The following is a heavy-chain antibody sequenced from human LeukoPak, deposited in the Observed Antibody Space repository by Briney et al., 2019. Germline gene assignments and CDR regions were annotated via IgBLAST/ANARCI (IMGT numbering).Heavy chain of an antibody. V-gene: IGHV4-39*01. CDR3: ARLDIVVVVAATGGYYFDY. Sequence: SETLSLTCTVSGGSISSSSYYWGWIRQPPGKGLEWIGSIYYSGSTYYNPSLKSRVTISVDTSKNQFSLKLSSVTAADTAVYYCARLDIVVVVAATGGYYFDYWGQGTLVTVSS. D-gene: IGHD2-15*01. CDR2: IYYSGST. J-gene: IGHJ4*02. CDR1: GGSISSSSYY.